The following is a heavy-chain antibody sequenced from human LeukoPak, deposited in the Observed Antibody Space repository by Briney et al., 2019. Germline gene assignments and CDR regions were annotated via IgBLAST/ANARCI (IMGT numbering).Heavy chain of an antibody. CDR1: GGTSSSYA. J-gene: IGHJ4*02. D-gene: IGHD2-15*01. Sequence: GSSVKVSCKASGGTSSSYAISWVRQAPGQGLEWMGGIIPMFGTANYAQKFQGRVTITADESTSTVYMELSSLRSEDTAVYYCARDASFEYCSGGSCYQHFDYWGQGTLVTVSS. CDR2: IIPMFGTA. V-gene: IGHV1-69*01. CDR3: ARDASFEYCSGGSCYQHFDY.